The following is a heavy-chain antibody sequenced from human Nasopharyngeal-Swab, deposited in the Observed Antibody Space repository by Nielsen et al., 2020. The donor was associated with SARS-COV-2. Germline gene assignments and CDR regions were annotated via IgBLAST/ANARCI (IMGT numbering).Heavy chain of an antibody. CDR1: GFTFSSYS. J-gene: IGHJ5*02. CDR3: ARDGLTYYDILTGYSWFDP. CDR2: ISSSSSTI. Sequence: GGSLGLSFAASGFTFSSYSMNWVRQAPGKGLGGVSYISSSSSTIYYADSVKGRFTISRDNAKNSLYLQMNSLRDEDTAVYYCARDGLTYYDILTGYSWFDPWGQGTLVTVSS. D-gene: IGHD3-9*01. V-gene: IGHV3-48*02.